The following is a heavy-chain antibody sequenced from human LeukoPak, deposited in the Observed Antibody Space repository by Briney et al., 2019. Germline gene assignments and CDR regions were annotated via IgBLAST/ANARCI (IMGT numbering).Heavy chain of an antibody. J-gene: IGHJ4*02. CDR2: IYSGGST. CDR3: ATDNPSRN. V-gene: IGHV3-53*01. Sequence: GGSLRLSCAASGFTVSSNFMNWVRQTPGKGLEWVSVIYSGGSTYYVDSVKGRFTISRDNSKNTLYLQMNSLRVEGTAVYYCATDNPSRNWGQGTLVTVSS. CDR1: GFTVSSNF.